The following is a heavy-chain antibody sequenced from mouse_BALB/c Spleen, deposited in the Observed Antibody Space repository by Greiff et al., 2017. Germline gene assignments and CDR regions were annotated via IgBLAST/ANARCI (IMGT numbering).Heavy chain of an antibody. CDR1: GFTFSDYY. J-gene: IGHJ2*01. D-gene: IGHD2-1*01. Sequence: EVKLVESGGGLVKPGGSLKLSCAASGFTFSDYYMYWVRQTPEKRLEWVATISDGGSYTYYPDSVKGRFTISRDNAKNNLYLQMSSLKSEDTAMYYCAREGSGNYGYWGQGTTLTVSS. CDR2: ISDGGSYT. V-gene: IGHV5-4*02. CDR3: AREGSGNYGY.